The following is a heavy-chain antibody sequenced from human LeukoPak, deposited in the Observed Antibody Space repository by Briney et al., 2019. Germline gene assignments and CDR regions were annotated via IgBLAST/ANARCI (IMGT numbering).Heavy chain of an antibody. V-gene: IGHV1-3*01. CDR1: GYIFTSYT. CDR2: INADNHNT. D-gene: IGHD6-19*01. J-gene: IGHJ4*02. Sequence: GASVKVSCKASGYIFTSYTMHWVRQAPGQRLEWMGWINADNHNTKYSQKFQGRVTITGDTSASTVYMELSSLRSEDTAVYYCARVPPISGWYQYYFDYWGQGTLVTVSS. CDR3: ARVPPISGWYQYYFDY.